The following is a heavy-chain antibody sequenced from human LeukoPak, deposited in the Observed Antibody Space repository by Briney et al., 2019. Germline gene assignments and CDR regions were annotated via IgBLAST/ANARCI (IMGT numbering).Heavy chain of an antibody. CDR2: IYPGDSDT. V-gene: IGHV5-51*01. D-gene: IGHD1-14*01. CDR1: GYSFTSYW. J-gene: IGHJ2*01. Sequence: GESLKISCKGSGYSFTSYWIGWVRQMPGKGLEWMGIIYPGDSDTRYSPSFQGQVTISADKSISTAYLQWSSLKASDTAMYYCARQGARTGEVHMNWYFDLWGRGTLVTVSS. CDR3: ARQGARTGEVHMNWYFDL.